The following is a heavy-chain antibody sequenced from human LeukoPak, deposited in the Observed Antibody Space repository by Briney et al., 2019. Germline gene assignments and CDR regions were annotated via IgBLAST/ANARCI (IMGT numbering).Heavy chain of an antibody. CDR2: VNRDGSET. J-gene: IGHJ6*02. CDR1: GFALSSHW. Sequence: QPGGSLRLSCAASGFALSSHWMTWVRQVPGRGPEWVANVNRDGSETYYLDCVKGRFTISKDNAKNSLYLQMNSLRAEDTALYHCARNNGMDVWGQGTTVIVSS. V-gene: IGHV3-7*03. CDR3: ARNNGMDV.